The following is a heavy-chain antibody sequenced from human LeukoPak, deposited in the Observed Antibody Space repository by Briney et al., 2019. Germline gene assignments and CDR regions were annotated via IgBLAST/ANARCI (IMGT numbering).Heavy chain of an antibody. CDR3: ASASRRSYYFDY. CDR2: IYTSGST. Sequence: SETPSLTCAVYGGSISSGSYYWSWIRQPAGKGLEWIGRIYTSGSTNYNPSLKSRVTISVDTSKNQFFLKLGSVTAADTAVYYCASASRRSYYFDYWGQGTLVTVSS. D-gene: IGHD1-26*01. V-gene: IGHV4-61*02. CDR1: GGSISSGSYY. J-gene: IGHJ4*02.